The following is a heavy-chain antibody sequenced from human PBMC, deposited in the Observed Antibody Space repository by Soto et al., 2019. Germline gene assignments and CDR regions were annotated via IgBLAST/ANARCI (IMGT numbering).Heavy chain of an antibody. J-gene: IGHJ6*02. CDR1: GFTFSSYG. CDR3: ARGVVVTSYYYYGMDV. V-gene: IGHV3-33*01. CDR2: IWYDGSNK. D-gene: IGHD2-15*01. Sequence: QVQLVESGGGVVQPGRSLRLSCAASGFTFSSYGMHWVRQAPGKGLEWVAVIWYDGSNKYYADSVKGRFTISRDNSKNTLYLQMNSLRAEDTAVYYCARGVVVTSYYYYGMDVWDQGTTVTVSS.